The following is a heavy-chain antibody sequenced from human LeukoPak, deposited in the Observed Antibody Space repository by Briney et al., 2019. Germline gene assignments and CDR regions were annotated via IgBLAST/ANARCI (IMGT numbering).Heavy chain of an antibody. D-gene: IGHD3-9*01. J-gene: IGHJ6*02. Sequence: GGSLRLSCAASGFTFSSYAMSWVRQAPGKGLEWVSAISGSGGSTYYADSVKGRFTISRDNSKNTLYLQMNSLRSEDTAIYYCARGPFYDTLTGEYFYAMDVWGQGTTVTVSS. CDR1: GFTFSSYA. V-gene: IGHV3-23*01. CDR2: ISGSGGST. CDR3: ARGPFYDTLTGEYFYAMDV.